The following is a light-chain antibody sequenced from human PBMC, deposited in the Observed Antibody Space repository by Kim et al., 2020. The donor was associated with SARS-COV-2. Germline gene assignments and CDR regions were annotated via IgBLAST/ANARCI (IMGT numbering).Light chain of an antibody. CDR3: QQRSNWPPT. CDR2: DVS. Sequence: LTPGERATPSCGASQSVSSYLAWYQQKPGQAPRLLIYDVSNRATGIPARCSGSGSGTDFTLTISSLEPEDFAVYYCQQRSNWPPTFGQGTRLESK. J-gene: IGKJ5*01. CDR1: QSVSSY. V-gene: IGKV3-11*01.